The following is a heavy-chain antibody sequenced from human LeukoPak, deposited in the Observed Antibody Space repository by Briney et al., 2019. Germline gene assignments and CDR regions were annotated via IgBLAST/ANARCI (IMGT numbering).Heavy chain of an antibody. V-gene: IGHV1-2*02. CDR2: INPNSGGT. CDR3: ARVTAARGYFDY. D-gene: IGHD6-6*01. CDR1: GYTFTGYY. J-gene: IGHJ4*02. Sequence: GASVKVSCKASGYTFTGYYMHWVRQAPGQGLEWMGWINPNSGGTNYAQKFQVRVTMTRDTSMSTAYMELSRLRSDDTAVYYCARVTAARGYFDYWGQGTLVTVSS.